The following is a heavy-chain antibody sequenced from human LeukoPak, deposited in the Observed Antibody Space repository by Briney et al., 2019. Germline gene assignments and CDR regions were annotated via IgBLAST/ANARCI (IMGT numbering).Heavy chain of an antibody. CDR2: IWYEGNNK. D-gene: IGHD5-18*01. J-gene: IGHJ4*02. CDR3: AKYWGYTTMVSYYFDY. Sequence: GGSLRLSCAASGLTFSGYGMHWARQAPDKGLEWVAVIWYEGNNKYYADSVKGRFTISRDNSKNTLYLQMNSLRAEDRAVYYCAKYWGYTTMVSYYFDYWGQGALVTVSS. V-gene: IGHV3-33*06. CDR1: GLTFSGYG.